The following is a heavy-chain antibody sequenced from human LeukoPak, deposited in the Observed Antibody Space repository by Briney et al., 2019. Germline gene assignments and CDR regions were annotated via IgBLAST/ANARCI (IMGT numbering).Heavy chain of an antibody. V-gene: IGHV1-2*02. D-gene: IGHD2-2*01. Sequence: GASVKVSCKASGYTFNSYGISWVRQAPGQGLEWMGWIKPNSGDTNYAQKFQGRVTMTRDTSISAAYMELSRLRSDDTAVYYCASTLGYCTSSSCPDIDYWGQGALVTVSS. CDR3: ASTLGYCTSSSCPDIDY. CDR1: GYTFNSYG. J-gene: IGHJ4*02. CDR2: IKPNSGDT.